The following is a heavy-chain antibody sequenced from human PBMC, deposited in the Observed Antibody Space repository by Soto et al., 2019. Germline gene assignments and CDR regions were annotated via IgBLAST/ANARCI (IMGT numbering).Heavy chain of an antibody. Sequence: SVKVSCKASGFTFTSSAVQWVRQARGQRLEWIGWIVVGSGNTNYAQKFQERVTITRDMSTSTAYMELSSLRSEDTAVYYCAAEITVRYYYYGMDVWGQGTTVTVSS. CDR2: IVVGSGNT. J-gene: IGHJ6*02. D-gene: IGHD4-17*01. CDR3: AAEITVRYYYYGMDV. V-gene: IGHV1-58*01. CDR1: GFTFTSSA.